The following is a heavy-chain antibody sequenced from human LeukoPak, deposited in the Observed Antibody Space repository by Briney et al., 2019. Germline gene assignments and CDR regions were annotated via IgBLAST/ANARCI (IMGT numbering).Heavy chain of an antibody. CDR2: IYYSGST. CDR3: ARHGIMVRGVMGNWFDP. Sequence: PSETLSLTCTVSGGSISSGSYYWNWIRQPPGKGLEWIGSIYYSGSTYYNPSLKSRVTISVDTSKNQFSLKLSSVTAADTAVYYCARHGIMVRGVMGNWFDPWGQGTLVTVSS. J-gene: IGHJ5*02. D-gene: IGHD3-10*01. V-gene: IGHV4-39*01. CDR1: GGSISSGSYY.